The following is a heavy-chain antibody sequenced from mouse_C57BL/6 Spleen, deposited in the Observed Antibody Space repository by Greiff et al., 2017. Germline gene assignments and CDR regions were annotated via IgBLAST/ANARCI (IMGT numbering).Heavy chain of an antibody. Sequence: QVQLQQPGAELVKPGASVKMSCKASGYTFTSYWITWVKQRPGQGLEWIGDIYPGSGSTNYNEKFKSKATLTVDTSSSTAYMQLSSLTSEDSAVYYCARERGSRDYFDYWGQGTTLTVSS. CDR3: ARERGSRDYFDY. J-gene: IGHJ2*01. V-gene: IGHV1-55*01. CDR1: GYTFTSYW. CDR2: IYPGSGST. D-gene: IGHD1-1*01.